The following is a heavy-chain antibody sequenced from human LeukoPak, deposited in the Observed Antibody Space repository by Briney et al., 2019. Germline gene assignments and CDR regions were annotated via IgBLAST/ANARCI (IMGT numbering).Heavy chain of an antibody. V-gene: IGHV3-23*01. CDR3: AKVGVEMATKGAFDI. J-gene: IGHJ3*02. D-gene: IGHD5-24*01. CDR2: ISATGAST. CDR1: GFTFSSYA. Sequence: GGSLRLSCAASGFTFSSYAMSWVRQAPGKGLEWVSPISATGASTYYADSVKGRFTISRDNSKNTLYLQMNSLRAEDTAVYYCAKVGVEMATKGAFDIWGQGTMVTVSS.